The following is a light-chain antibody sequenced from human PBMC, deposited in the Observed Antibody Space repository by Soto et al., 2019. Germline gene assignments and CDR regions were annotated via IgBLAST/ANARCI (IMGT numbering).Light chain of an antibody. CDR3: QQSYSTPGT. Sequence: DIRMTQSPSSLSASVGDRVTITCRAGQSISSYLNWYQQKPGKAPKLLIYGASNLQSGVPSRFSGSGSGTDFTLTISSLQPEDFATYYCQQSYSTPGTFGPGTKVDIK. J-gene: IGKJ3*01. CDR1: QSISSY. V-gene: IGKV1-39*01. CDR2: GAS.